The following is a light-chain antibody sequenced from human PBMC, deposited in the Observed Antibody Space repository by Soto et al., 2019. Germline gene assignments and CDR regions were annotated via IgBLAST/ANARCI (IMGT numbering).Light chain of an antibody. CDR2: RTF. Sequence: EIVLTQSPGTLSLSPGERATLSCRASQSIASSYLAWYQQKPGQPPRILLYRTFHTATGIPDRFSGSVTGTDFTLTIRRLEPEDFAVYFCQQFSRPPLTVGGGPKVEI. V-gene: IGKV3-20*01. CDR3: QQFSRPPLT. J-gene: IGKJ4*01. CDR1: QSIASSY.